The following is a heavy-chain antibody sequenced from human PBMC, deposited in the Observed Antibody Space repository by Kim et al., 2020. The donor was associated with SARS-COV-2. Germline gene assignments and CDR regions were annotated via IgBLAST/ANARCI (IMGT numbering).Heavy chain of an antibody. CDR2: IWYDGSNK. D-gene: IGHD3-22*01. Sequence: GGSLRLSCAASGFTFSSYGMHWVRQAPGKGLEWVAVIWYDGSNKYYADSVKGRFTISRDNSKNTLYLQMNSLRAEDTAVYYCARDRSGYYKGGLFDPWGQGTLVTVSS. CDR1: GFTFSSYG. V-gene: IGHV3-33*01. J-gene: IGHJ5*02. CDR3: ARDRSGYYKGGLFDP.